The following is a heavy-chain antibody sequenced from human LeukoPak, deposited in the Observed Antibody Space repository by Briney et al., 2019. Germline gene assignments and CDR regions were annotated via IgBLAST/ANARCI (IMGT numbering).Heavy chain of an antibody. D-gene: IGHD3-22*01. CDR2: INAGNGNT. CDR3: ARDPYYYDSSGYYHFDY. V-gene: IGHV1-3*01. Sequence: ASVKVSCKASGYTFTSYAMHWVRQAPGQRLEWMGWINAGNGNTKYSQKFQGRVTITRDTSASTAYMELSSLRSEDTAVYYCARDPYYYDSSGYYHFDYWGQGTLVTVPS. J-gene: IGHJ4*02. CDR1: GYTFTSYA.